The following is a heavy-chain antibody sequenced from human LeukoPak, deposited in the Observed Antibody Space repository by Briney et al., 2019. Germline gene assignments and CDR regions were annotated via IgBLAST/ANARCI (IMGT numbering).Heavy chain of an antibody. Sequence: GGSLRLSCAASGFTFSSYAMSWVRQAPGKGLEWVSVISGSGGSTYYADSVKGRFTISRDNTKNTLYLQMNSLRAEDTAVYYCASGGYLDYFDYWGQGTLVTVSS. CDR3: ASGGYLDYFDY. CDR2: ISGSGGST. D-gene: IGHD3-10*01. CDR1: GFTFSSYA. V-gene: IGHV3-23*01. J-gene: IGHJ4*02.